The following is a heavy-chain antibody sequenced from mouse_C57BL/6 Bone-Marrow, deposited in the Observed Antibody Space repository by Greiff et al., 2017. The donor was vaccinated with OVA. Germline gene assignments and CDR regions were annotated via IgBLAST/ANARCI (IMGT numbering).Heavy chain of an antibody. CDR3: TRGLGWFAY. D-gene: IGHD4-1*01. CDR1: GFTFSSYA. CDR2: ISSGGDYI. J-gene: IGHJ3*01. V-gene: IGHV5-9-1*02. Sequence: EVQGVESGEGLVKPGGSLKLSCAASGFTFSSYAMSWVRQTPEKRLEWVAYISSGGDYIYYADTVKGRFTISRDNARNTLYLQMSSLKSEDAAMYYCTRGLGWFAYWGQGTLVTVSA.